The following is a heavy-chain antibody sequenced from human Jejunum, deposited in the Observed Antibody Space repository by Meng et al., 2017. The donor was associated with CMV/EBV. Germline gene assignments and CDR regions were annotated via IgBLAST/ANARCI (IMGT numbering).Heavy chain of an antibody. CDR3: AKSRGHWQFDL. CDR2: IGSSGIT. J-gene: IGHJ2*01. CDR1: GLTFSTYG. Sequence: SCAASGLTFSTYGMGWVRQAPGKGPEWVSHIGSSGITNYADSVEGRFTISRDNSKNTLYLQMNSLRAEDTAVYYCAKSRGHWQFDLWGRGTLVTVSS. V-gene: IGHV3-23*01. D-gene: IGHD3-10*01.